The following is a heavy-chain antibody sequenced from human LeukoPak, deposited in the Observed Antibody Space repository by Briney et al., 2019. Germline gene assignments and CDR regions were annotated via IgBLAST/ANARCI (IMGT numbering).Heavy chain of an antibody. J-gene: IGHJ3*02. CDR2: ISYNGHNK. CDR3: AKDPGMAVYSYGYDAFDI. CDR1: GFTFSSYG. Sequence: PGGSQRLSCAASGFTFSSYGMHWVRQAPGKGLEWVAVISYNGHNKYSADSVKGRFTISRDNSKNTLYLQMNSLRAEDTAIYYCAKDPGMAVYSYGYDAFDIWGQVTLVTVSS. D-gene: IGHD5-18*01. V-gene: IGHV3-30*18.